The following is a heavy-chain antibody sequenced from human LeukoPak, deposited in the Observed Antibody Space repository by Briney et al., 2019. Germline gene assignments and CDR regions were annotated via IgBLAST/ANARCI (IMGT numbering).Heavy chain of an antibody. CDR2: ISYDGSNK. J-gene: IGHJ4*02. V-gene: IGHV3-30*03. Sequence: GRSLRLSCAASGFTFSTYGLHWVRQAPGKGLEWVSFISYDGSNKYYADSVKGRFTISRDNAKNTLYLQMNSLTSEDTAVYFCVENGDTAMVNPFRYWGQGTLVTVSS. CDR1: GFTFSTYG. D-gene: IGHD5-18*01. CDR3: VENGDTAMVNPFRY.